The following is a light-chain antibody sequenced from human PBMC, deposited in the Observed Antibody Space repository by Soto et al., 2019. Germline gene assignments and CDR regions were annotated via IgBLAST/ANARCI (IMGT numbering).Light chain of an antibody. V-gene: IGKV1-12*01. J-gene: IGKJ1*01. CDR3: LQVSSFPRT. CDR1: RGIGDR. CDR2: TAS. Sequence: DIHITQARSSLSAVVGDRGTITCRASRGIGDRLAWFQQKPGKAPQFLIQTASNLQSGVPSRFSGSGSGTEFILSINSLQPEDIATYYCLQVSSFPRTFGQGTKADIK.